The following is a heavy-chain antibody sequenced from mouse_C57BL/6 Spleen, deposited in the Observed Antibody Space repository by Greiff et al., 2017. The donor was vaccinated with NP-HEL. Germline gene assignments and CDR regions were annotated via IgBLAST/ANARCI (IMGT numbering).Heavy chain of an antibody. J-gene: IGHJ1*03. CDR3: ARSYYGGSFDV. V-gene: IGHV1-61*01. CDR2: IYPSDSET. CDR1: GYTFTSYW. D-gene: IGHD1-1*01. Sequence: VKLQQPGAELVRPGSSVTLSCKASGYTFTSYWMDWVKQRPGQGLEWIGNIYPSDSETHYNQKFKDKATLTEDKSSSTAYMYLTSLTSVSSAVYYCARSYYGGSFDVWGTGTTVTVSS.